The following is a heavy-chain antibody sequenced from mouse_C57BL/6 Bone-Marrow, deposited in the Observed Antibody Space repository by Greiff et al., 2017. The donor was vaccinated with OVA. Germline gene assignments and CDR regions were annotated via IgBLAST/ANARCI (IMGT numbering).Heavy chain of an antibody. CDR1: GYTFTSYW. V-gene: IGHV1-50*01. Sequence: VQLQQPGAELVKPGASVTPSCKASGYTFTSYWMQWVKQRPGQGLEWIGEIDPSDSYTNYNQKFKGKATLTVDTSSSTAYMQLSSLTSEDSAVYYCARGPFAYWGQGTLVTVSA. CDR3: ARGPFAY. CDR2: IDPSDSYT. J-gene: IGHJ3*01.